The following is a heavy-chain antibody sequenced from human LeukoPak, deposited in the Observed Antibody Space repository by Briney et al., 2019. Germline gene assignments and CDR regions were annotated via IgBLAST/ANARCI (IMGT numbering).Heavy chain of an antibody. CDR1: GFTFSDYY. V-gene: IGHV3-11*04. D-gene: IGHD4-11*01. Sequence: AGGSLRLSCAASGFTFSDYYMSWIRQAPGKGLEWVSYISSSGSTLYYADSVKGRFTISRDNAKNSLYLQMNSLRAEDTAVYYCARDLRILGLVTVTLENFDYWGQGTLVTVS. CDR3: ARDLRILGLVTVTLENFDY. CDR2: ISSSGSTL. J-gene: IGHJ4*02.